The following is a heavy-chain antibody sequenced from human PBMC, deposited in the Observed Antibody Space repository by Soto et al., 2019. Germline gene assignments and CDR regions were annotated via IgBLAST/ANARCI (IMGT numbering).Heavy chain of an antibody. CDR3: ARQANDYGDYDAWFDP. Sequence: SETLSLTCTVSGGSISSYYWSWIRQPPGKGLEWIGYIYYSGSTNYNPSLKSRVTISVDTSKNQFSLKLSSVTAADTAVYYCARQANDYGDYDAWFDPWGQGTLVTVSS. V-gene: IGHV4-59*08. J-gene: IGHJ5*02. CDR1: GGSISSYY. D-gene: IGHD4-17*01. CDR2: IYYSGST.